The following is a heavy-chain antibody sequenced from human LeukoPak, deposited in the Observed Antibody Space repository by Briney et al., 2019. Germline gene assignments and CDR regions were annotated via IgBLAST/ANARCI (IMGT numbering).Heavy chain of an antibody. J-gene: IGHJ5*02. CDR1: GFTLSSYW. D-gene: IGHD6-19*01. CDR3: ARDIAVAGLHWFDP. V-gene: IGHV3-74*01. CDR2: INSDGSST. Sequence: PGGSLRLSCAASGFTLSSYWMHWVRQAPGKGLVWVSRINSDGSSTSYADSVKGRFTISRGNAKNTLYLQMNSLRAEDTAVYYCARDIAVAGLHWFDPWGQGTLVTVSS.